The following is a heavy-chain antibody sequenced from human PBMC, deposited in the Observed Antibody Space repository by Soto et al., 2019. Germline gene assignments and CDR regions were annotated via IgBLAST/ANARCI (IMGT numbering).Heavy chain of an antibody. V-gene: IGHV1-46*01. CDR1: GYTFTSYY. Sequence: ASVKVSCKASGYTFTSYYMNWVRQAPGQGLEWMGIINPSGGSTSYAQKFQGSVTMTRDTSTSTVNMELRSLRSEDRAVYYCARDVAGGYNWNYYGMDVWCPRTTVTVSS. CDR2: INPSGGST. J-gene: IGHJ6*02. CDR3: ARDVAGGYNWNYYGMDV. D-gene: IGHD1-20*01.